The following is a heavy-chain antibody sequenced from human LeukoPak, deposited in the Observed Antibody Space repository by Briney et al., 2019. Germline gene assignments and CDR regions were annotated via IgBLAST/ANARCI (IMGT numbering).Heavy chain of an antibody. CDR1: GYTFTGHY. V-gene: IGHV1-2*06. CDR2: INTNTGST. CDR3: ARDPNTSRFKDY. Sequence: ASVKVSCKASGYTFTGHYMHWVRQAPGQGLEWMGRINTNTGSTNYAQNFQGRVTMTRDTSITTAYMELRSLRSDDTAVYYCARDPNTSRFKDYWGQGAPVTVSS. D-gene: IGHD2-2*01. J-gene: IGHJ4*02.